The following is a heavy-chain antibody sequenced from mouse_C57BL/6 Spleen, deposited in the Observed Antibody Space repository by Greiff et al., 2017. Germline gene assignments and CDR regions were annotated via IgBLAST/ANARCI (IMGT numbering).Heavy chain of an antibody. D-gene: IGHD1-1*01. V-gene: IGHV1-77*01. J-gene: IGHJ4*01. Sequence: QVHVKQSGAELVKPGASVKISCKASGYTFTDYYINWVKQRPGQGLAWIGKIGPGSGSTYYNEKFKGKATLTADKSSSTAYMQLSSLTSEDSAVYFCARSGTTVVAYYAMDYWGQGTSVTVSS. CDR2: IGPGSGST. CDR1: GYTFTDYY. CDR3: ARSGTTVVAYYAMDY.